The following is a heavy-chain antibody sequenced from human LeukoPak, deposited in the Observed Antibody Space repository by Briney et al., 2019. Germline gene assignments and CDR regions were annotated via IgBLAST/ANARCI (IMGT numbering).Heavy chain of an antibody. CDR3: AGGYSYGYGFFTYFDY. D-gene: IGHD5-18*01. CDR2: INPNSGGT. Sequence: AASVKVSCKASGYTFTGYYMHWVRQAPGQGLEWMGWINPNSGGTNYAQKFQGRVTMTRGTSISTAYMELSRLRSGDTAVYYCAGGYSYGYGFFTYFDYWGQGTLVTVSS. J-gene: IGHJ4*02. CDR1: GYTFTGYY. V-gene: IGHV1-2*02.